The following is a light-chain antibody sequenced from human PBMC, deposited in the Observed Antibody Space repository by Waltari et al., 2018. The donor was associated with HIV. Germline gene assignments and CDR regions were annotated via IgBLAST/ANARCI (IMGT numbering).Light chain of an antibody. CDR1: SSDVGAYEY. Sequence: QSALTQPASVSGSPGQSITISCTGTSSDVGAYEYVSWYQQHPGKVPKLLIYDVYNPPIRISNRFSGSRSGITASMTNSGLKAEDEAAYYCASFTSVRLNVFRTETKVTVL. J-gene: IGLJ1*01. CDR3: ASFTSVRLNV. V-gene: IGLV2-14*03. CDR2: DVY.